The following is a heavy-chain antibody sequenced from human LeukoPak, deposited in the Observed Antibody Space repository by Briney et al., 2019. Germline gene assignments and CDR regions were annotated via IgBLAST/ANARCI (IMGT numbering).Heavy chain of an antibody. J-gene: IGHJ4*02. V-gene: IGHV3-23*01. CDR2: ITKRGGST. Sequence: VGSLRLSCAVSGITFTTIDVSWVRLAPGKGLEWVSTITKRGGSTYYADSVKGRFTISRDNSKDTVYLQMNSLRVEETAEYYCANVVGGYWGQGTLVTVSS. CDR1: GITFTTID. CDR3: ANVVGGY. D-gene: IGHD2-21*01.